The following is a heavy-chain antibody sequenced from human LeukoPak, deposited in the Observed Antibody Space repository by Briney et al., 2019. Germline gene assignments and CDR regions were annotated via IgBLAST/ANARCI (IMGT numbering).Heavy chain of an antibody. Sequence: GGSLRLSCAASGFTFSSYAMSWVRQAPGKGLEWVSAISGSGGSTYYADSVKGRFTISRDNSKNTLYLQMNSLRAEDTAVYYCAKDRSCSSTSCWDYFDYWGQGTLVTVSS. J-gene: IGHJ4*02. D-gene: IGHD2-2*01. CDR1: GFTFSSYA. CDR2: ISGSGGST. CDR3: AKDRSCSSTSCWDYFDY. V-gene: IGHV3-23*01.